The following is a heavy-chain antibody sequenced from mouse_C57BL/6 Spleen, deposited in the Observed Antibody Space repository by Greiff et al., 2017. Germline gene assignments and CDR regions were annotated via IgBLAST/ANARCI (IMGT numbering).Heavy chain of an antibody. CDR2: TNPSNGGT. Sequence: VQLQQPGTELVKPGASVKLSCKASGYTFTSYWMHWVKQRPGQGLEWIGNTNPSNGGTNYNEKFKSKATLTVDKSSSTAYMQLSSLTSEDSAVYYCARSHYGSSRWYFDVWGTGTTVTVSS. CDR3: ARSHYGSSRWYFDV. CDR1: GYTFTSYW. J-gene: IGHJ1*03. D-gene: IGHD1-1*01. V-gene: IGHV1-53*01.